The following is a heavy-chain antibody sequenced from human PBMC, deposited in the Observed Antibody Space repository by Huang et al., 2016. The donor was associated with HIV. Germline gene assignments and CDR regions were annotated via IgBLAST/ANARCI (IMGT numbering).Heavy chain of an antibody. CDR3: ATLPPVNYGRSGGRVRDY. Sequence: QVQLVQSGAEVKKTGASVKVSCKASGYTFSNYDITWVRQATGQGLEVMGWITPNSGNTGYARKCQCRCTMTRSTSISTAYMELSRLRFEDTAVYYCATLPPVNYGRSGGRVRDYWGQGSLVTVSS. CDR1: GYTFSNYD. J-gene: IGHJ4*02. V-gene: IGHV1-8*01. CDR2: ITPNSGNT. D-gene: IGHD2-15*01.